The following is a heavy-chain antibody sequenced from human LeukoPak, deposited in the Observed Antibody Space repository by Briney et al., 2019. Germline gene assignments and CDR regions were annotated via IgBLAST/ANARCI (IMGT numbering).Heavy chain of an antibody. CDR3: SRDPNGDYVGAFDM. D-gene: IGHD4-17*01. J-gene: IGHJ3*02. Sequence: SGGSLRLSCAASGIIFGNYGMTWVRQAPGKGLEWVSSIRGSGGADYAESVKGRFSISRDNSKNTLFLQMSSLRAEDSGLYYCSRDPNGDYVGAFDMWGHGTMVTVSS. CDR2: IRGSGGA. CDR1: GIIFGNYG. V-gene: IGHV3-23*01.